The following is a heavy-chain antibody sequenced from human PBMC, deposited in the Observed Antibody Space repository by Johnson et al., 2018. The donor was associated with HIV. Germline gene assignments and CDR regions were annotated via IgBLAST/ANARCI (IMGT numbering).Heavy chain of an antibody. Sequence: VQLVESGGGLVQPGGSLRLSCAASGFTFSSYWMSCVRQAPGKGLEWVSGISWNGGSTGYANSVKGRFTISRDNAKKSLYLQMNSLRAEDTALYYCASRYDSSGYYPDAFYIWGQGTMVTVSS. CDR3: ASRYDSSGYYPDAFYI. D-gene: IGHD3-22*01. CDR2: ISWNGGST. V-gene: IGHV3-20*04. CDR1: GFTFSSYW. J-gene: IGHJ3*02.